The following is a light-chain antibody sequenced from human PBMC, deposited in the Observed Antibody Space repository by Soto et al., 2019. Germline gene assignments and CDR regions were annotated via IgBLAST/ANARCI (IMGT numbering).Light chain of an antibody. CDR2: GAF. CDR1: QTVSSN. V-gene: IGKV3-15*01. Sequence: EVVMTQSPATLSVSPGERVTLSCRARQTVSSNLAWYQQKPGQAPRLLIYGAFTRATGIPARFSGNRSGTEITLTISGLQSEDFEVYYCHQYNNWPYTFGQGTRLEI. CDR3: HQYNNWPYT. J-gene: IGKJ2*01.